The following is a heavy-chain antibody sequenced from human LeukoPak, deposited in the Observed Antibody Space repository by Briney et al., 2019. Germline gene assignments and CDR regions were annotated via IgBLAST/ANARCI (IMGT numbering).Heavy chain of an antibody. CDR1: GFTFSSYW. D-gene: IGHD3-3*01. CDR3: ARANYDFWSGYYHLGFDP. J-gene: IGHJ5*02. Sequence: GGSLRLSCAASGFTFSSYWMSWVRQAPGKGLEWVANIKQDGSEKYYVDSVKGRFTISRDNAKNSLYLQMNSLRAEDTVVYYCARANYDFWSGYYHLGFDPWGQGTLVTVSS. CDR2: IKQDGSEK. V-gene: IGHV3-7*03.